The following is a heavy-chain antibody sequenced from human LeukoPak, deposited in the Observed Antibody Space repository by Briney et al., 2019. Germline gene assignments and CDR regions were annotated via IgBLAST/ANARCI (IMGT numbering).Heavy chain of an antibody. D-gene: IGHD3-10*01. CDR2: ISAYNGNT. V-gene: IGHV1-18*01. CDR3: ARDIGFYYGSGIWVHHLAIWFDP. Sequence: ASVKVSCKASGYTITSYGISWVRQAPGQGLEWMGWISAYNGNTNYAQKLQGRVTMTTDTSSSTAYMELRSLRSDDTAVYYCARDIGFYYGSGIWVHHLAIWFDPWGQGTLVTVSS. J-gene: IGHJ5*02. CDR1: GYTITSYG.